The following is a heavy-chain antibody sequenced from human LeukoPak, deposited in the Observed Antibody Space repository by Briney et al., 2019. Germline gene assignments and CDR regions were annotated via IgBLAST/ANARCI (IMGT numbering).Heavy chain of an antibody. J-gene: IGHJ3*02. CDR2: ISAYNGNT. V-gene: IGHV1-18*04. CDR1: GYTFTSYG. CDR3: ARIPYSSGWFDAFDI. D-gene: IGHD6-19*01. Sequence: ASVKVSCKASGYTFTSYGISWVRQAPGQGLEWMGWISAYNGNTNYAQKLQGRVTMTTDTSTSTAYMELRSLRSDDTAVYYCARIPYSSGWFDAFDIWGEGTMVTVSS.